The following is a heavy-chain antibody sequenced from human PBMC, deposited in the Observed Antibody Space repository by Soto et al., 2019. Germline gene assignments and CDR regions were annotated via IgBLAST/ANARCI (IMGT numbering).Heavy chain of an antibody. V-gene: IGHV3-23*01. J-gene: IGHJ1*01. D-gene: IGHD3-22*01. CDR3: AKNYYDSSGYYEYFQH. CDR1: GFSFNSYA. Sequence: GGSLRLSCVASGFSFNSYAMNWVRLAPGKGLEWVSTISGSGGSTDYADSVKGRFTVSRDNSKNTLYLQMNSLRAEDTAVYYCAKNYYDSSGYYEYFQHWGQGTLVTVSS. CDR2: ISGSGGST.